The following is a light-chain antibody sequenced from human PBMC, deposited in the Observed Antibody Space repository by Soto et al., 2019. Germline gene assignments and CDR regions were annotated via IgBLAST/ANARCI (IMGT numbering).Light chain of an antibody. CDR1: QSVSSN. CDR2: GAF. J-gene: IGKJ1*01. CDR3: QQYNDWPLT. Sequence: EIVMTHTPFTVXFSPXERDTLSRRASQSVSSNLAWYQQKPGQAPSLLIYGAFTRATGIPARFSGTGSGKEFTLTISSLQSDDFALYYCQQYNDWPLTFGQGTKVDIK. V-gene: IGKV3-15*01.